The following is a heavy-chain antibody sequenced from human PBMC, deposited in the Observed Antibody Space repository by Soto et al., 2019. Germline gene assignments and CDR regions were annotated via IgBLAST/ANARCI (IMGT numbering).Heavy chain of an antibody. V-gene: IGHV1-18*01. J-gene: IGHJ4*02. Sequence: QVQLVQSGPEVKKPGASVKVSCKTSGYTFTSYGIAWVRQAPGQGLEWMGWISTSRGNTNYAQKFHGRVTMTTDTSTSPADMELSSLRSDDTAVYYCATRSPAFDFWGQGTLVTVSS. CDR2: ISTSRGNT. CDR1: GYTFTSYG. CDR3: ATRSPAFDF.